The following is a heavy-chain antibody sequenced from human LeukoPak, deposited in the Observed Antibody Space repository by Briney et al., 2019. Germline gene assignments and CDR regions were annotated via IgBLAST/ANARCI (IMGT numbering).Heavy chain of an antibody. J-gene: IGHJ3*02. CDR3: ATWVTVVYAFDI. V-gene: IGHV4-59*01. CDR2: MDNSGST. D-gene: IGHD4-23*01. Sequence: SETLSLTCTVSGGSINNYYWSWIRQPPGKGLEWIGYMDNSGSTNYNPSLKSRVTISADTSKNQFSLRLSSVTAADTAVYYCATWVTVVYAFDIWGQGTMVTVSS. CDR1: GGSINNYY.